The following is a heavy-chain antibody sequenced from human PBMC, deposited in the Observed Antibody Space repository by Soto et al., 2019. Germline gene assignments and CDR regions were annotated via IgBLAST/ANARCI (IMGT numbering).Heavy chain of an antibody. CDR2: MDPKGGHT. CDR3: AGGRDCRDH. Sequence: ASVKVSCKASGYTFTTYSISWVRQATGQGLEWMGWMDPKGGHTDYAAKFQGRVTMTRNTSISTAYMELSSLRSDDTAVYYCAGGRDCRDHWGQGTMVTVSS. D-gene: IGHD2-21*02. J-gene: IGHJ4*02. V-gene: IGHV1-8*01. CDR1: GYTFTTYS.